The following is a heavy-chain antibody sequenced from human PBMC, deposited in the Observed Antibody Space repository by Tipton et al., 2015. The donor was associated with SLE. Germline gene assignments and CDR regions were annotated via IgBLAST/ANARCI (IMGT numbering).Heavy chain of an antibody. J-gene: IGHJ4*02. V-gene: IGHV4-30-2*01. CDR2: IYHSGST. Sequence: LRLSCAVSGGSISSGGYSWSWIRQPPGKGLEWIGYIYHSGSTYYNPSLKSRVTISVDRSKNQFSLKLSSVTAADTAVYYCARDGVYSSFWAQGPLFTFSS. D-gene: IGHD6-6*01. CDR1: GGSISSGGYS. CDR3: ARDGVYSSF.